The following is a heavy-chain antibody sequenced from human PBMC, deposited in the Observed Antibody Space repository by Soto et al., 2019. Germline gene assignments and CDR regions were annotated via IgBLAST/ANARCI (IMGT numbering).Heavy chain of an antibody. CDR2: ISGSGGST. V-gene: IGHV3-23*01. CDR3: AKDAVRDSSSWFQFDY. CDR1: GFTFSSYA. Sequence: GGSLRLSCAASGFTFSSYALSWVRQAPGKGLEWVSAISGSGGSTYYADYVKGRFTISRDNSKNTLYLQMNSLRAEDTAVYYCAKDAVRDSSSWFQFDYWGQGTLVTVSS. J-gene: IGHJ4*02. D-gene: IGHD6-13*01.